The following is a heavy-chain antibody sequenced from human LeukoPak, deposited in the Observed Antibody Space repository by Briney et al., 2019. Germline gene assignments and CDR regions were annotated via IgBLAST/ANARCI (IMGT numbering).Heavy chain of an antibody. CDR3: ARGASSSWYSLWKF. Sequence: PSGTLSLTCNVSGASISSYYWSWIRQPPGEGLEWIGYFYHSGGTNYNPSLKSRATISIDTSKNEVSLKLRSVTAADTAVYYCARGASSSWYSLWKFWGQGTLVTVSS. D-gene: IGHD6-13*01. V-gene: IGHV4-59*01. CDR1: GASISSYY. CDR2: FYHSGGT. J-gene: IGHJ4*02.